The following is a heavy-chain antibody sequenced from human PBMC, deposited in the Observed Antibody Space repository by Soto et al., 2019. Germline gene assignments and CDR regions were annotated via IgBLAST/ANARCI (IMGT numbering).Heavy chain of an antibody. D-gene: IGHD1-26*01. Sequence: GGSLRLSCEASVCTFSSYWMTWVRQAPGKGLEWVANIKQDGSEKYYVDSVKGRFTISRDNAKNTLYLQMNSLRAEDTAVYYCARDGVGGTVFFGYFDYWGQGALVTVSS. CDR3: ARDGVGGTVFFGYFDY. V-gene: IGHV3-7*01. J-gene: IGHJ4*02. CDR1: VCTFSSYW. CDR2: IKQDGSEK.